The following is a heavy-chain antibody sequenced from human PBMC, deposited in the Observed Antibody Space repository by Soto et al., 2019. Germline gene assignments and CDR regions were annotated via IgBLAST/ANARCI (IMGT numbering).Heavy chain of an antibody. Sequence: QLQLQESGPGLVKPSETLSLTCSVSGGSISSGGHYWAWIRQPPGKGLEWIASIYYSGTTYYNPSLKSRVTISVEDSKNQFSLNLRSLTATDTAVYYCAAPYRHFDFWGQGILVTVSS. V-gene: IGHV4-39*01. CDR2: IYYSGTT. D-gene: IGHD2-2*02. CDR3: AAPYRHFDF. CDR1: GGSISSGGHY. J-gene: IGHJ4*02.